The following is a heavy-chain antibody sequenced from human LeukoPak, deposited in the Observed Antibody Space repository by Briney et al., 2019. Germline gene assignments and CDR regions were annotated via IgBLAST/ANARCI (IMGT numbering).Heavy chain of an antibody. J-gene: IGHJ4*02. CDR2: IRYDGSNK. V-gene: IGHV3-30*02. Sequence: PGGSLRLPCAASGFTFSSYGMHRVRQAPGKGLEWVAFIRYDGSNKYYADSVKGRFTISRDNSKNTLYLQMNSLRAEDTAVYYCAKECGYSYGTTLSGEYYFDYWGQGTLVTVSS. CDR1: GFTFSSYG. CDR3: AKECGYSYGTTLSGEYYFDY. D-gene: IGHD5-18*01.